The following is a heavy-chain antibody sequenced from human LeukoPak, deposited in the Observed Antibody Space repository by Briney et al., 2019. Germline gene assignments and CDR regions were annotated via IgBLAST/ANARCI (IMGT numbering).Heavy chain of an antibody. V-gene: IGHV4-39*07. D-gene: IGHD1-26*01. CDR2: INHSGST. Sequence: PSETLSLTCTVSGGSISSGGYYWSWIRQPPGKGLEWIGEINHSGSTNYNPSLKSRVTISVDTSKNQFSLKLSSVTAADTAVYYCARWGSGSYPGDYWGQGTLVTVSS. J-gene: IGHJ4*02. CDR1: GGSISSGGYY. CDR3: ARWGSGSYPGDY.